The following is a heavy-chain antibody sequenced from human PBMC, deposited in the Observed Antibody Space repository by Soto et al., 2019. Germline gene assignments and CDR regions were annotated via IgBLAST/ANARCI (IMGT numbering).Heavy chain of an antibody. V-gene: IGHV3-33*01. CDR1: GFTFSSYG. Sequence: GGSLRLSCAASGFTFSSYGMHWVRQAPGKGLEWVAVIWYDGSNKYYADSVKGRFTISRDNSKNTLYLQMNSLRAEDTAVYYCAREVAARSPGHFYSMDVWGQGTTVTVSS. J-gene: IGHJ6*02. CDR2: IWYDGSNK. D-gene: IGHD6-6*01. CDR3: AREVAARSPGHFYSMDV.